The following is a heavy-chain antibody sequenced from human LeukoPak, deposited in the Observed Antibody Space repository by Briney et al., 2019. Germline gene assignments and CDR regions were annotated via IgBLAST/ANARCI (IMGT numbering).Heavy chain of an antibody. CDR2: IYYSGST. CDR3: ARGRGVKYNSDRIYSFDY. CDR1: GGSISSYY. Sequence: SETLSLTCTVSGGSISSYYWSWIRQPPGKGLEWIGYIYYSGSTNYNPSLKTRVTISIDTSNNQFSLKLSSVTAADTAVYYCARGRGVKYNSDRIYSFDYWGQGTLVTVSS. V-gene: IGHV4-59*12. J-gene: IGHJ4*02. D-gene: IGHD1-1*01.